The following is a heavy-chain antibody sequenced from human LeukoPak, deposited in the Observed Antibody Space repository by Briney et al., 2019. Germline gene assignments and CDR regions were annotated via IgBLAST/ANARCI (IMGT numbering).Heavy chain of an antibody. D-gene: IGHD5-12*01. Sequence: GGSLRLSCAASTCTVNTYAMSWVRQAPGKGLEWVSLISYSGGSTYYADSVKGRFTISRDNSKNTLYLQMNSLRAGATAVYYTVKDRGGVWHAYDYTHFDYWGQGTLVTVSS. V-gene: IGHV3-23*01. CDR3: VKDRGGVWHAYDYTHFDY. J-gene: IGHJ4*02. CDR1: TCTVNTYA. CDR2: ISYSGGST.